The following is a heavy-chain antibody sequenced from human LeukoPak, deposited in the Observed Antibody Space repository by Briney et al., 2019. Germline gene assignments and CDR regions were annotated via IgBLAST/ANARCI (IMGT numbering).Heavy chain of an antibody. D-gene: IGHD6-13*01. V-gene: IGHV3-74*01. Sequence: PGGCLRLSCAASGFTFSSYWMHWVRQAPWKGLVWVSRINSDGSSTSYADSVKGRFTISRDNAKNTLYLQMNSLRAEDTAVYYCAREYSSSWRIYYYYGMDVWGQGTTVTVSS. CDR3: AREYSSSWRIYYYYGMDV. CDR2: INSDGSST. J-gene: IGHJ6*02. CDR1: GFTFSSYW.